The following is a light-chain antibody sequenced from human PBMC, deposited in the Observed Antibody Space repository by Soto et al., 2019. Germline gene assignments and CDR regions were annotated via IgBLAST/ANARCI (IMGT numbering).Light chain of an antibody. CDR1: SSDIGGYDY. J-gene: IGLJ2*01. CDR3: SSYAGSNNVI. V-gene: IGLV2-8*01. CDR2: ELT. Sequence: QSALTQPTSASGSPGQSVTISCTGNSSDIGGYDYVSWFQHHPGRAPKLMIYELTKRPSGVPDRFSGSRSGNTASLTVSGLQAEDEADYYCSSYAGSNNVIFGGGTKLTVL.